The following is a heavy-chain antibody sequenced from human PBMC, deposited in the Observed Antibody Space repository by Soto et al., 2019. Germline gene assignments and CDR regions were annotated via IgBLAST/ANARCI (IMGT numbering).Heavy chain of an antibody. Sequence: GASVKVSCKASGGTFSSYAISWVRQAPGQGLEWMGGIIPIFGTANYAQKFQGRVTITADESTSTAYMELSSLRSEDTAVYYCASNQRDYSSGWYGYWGQGTLVTVSS. J-gene: IGHJ4*02. CDR1: GGTFSSYA. CDR3: ASNQRDYSSGWYGY. CDR2: IIPIFGTA. V-gene: IGHV1-69*13. D-gene: IGHD6-19*01.